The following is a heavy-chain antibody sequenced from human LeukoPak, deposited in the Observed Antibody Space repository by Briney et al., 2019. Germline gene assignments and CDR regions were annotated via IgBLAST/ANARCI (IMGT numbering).Heavy chain of an antibody. CDR1: GFTFSSYG. Sequence: GGSLRLSCAASGFTFSSYGMHWVRLAPGKGLEWVAVIWYDGSNKYYVDSVKGRFTISRDNSKKTLYLPMNSSRAEDTAVYYCAQGPSSQVGGNYYYYMDVWGKGTTVTVSS. CDR3: AQGPSSQVGGNYYYYMDV. V-gene: IGHV3-33*06. D-gene: IGHD3-16*01. CDR2: IWYDGSNK. J-gene: IGHJ6*03.